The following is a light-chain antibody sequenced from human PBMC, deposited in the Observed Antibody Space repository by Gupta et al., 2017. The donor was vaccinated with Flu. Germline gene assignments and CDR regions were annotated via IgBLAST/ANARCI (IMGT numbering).Light chain of an antibody. V-gene: IGKV3-11*01. CDR3: QQRSNWPLFS. J-gene: IGKJ2*03. Sequence: EIVLTQSPATLSSSPGERATLSCRASQSVSFYLVWYQQKPGQAPRLLIYNTSNRATGTPARFSGSGAGTDFTLTISSLEPDDFAVYYCQQRSNWPLFSFGQGTKLEIK. CDR2: NTS. CDR1: QSVSFY.